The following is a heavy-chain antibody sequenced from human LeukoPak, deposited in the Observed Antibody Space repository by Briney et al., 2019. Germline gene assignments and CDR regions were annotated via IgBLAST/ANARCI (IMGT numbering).Heavy chain of an antibody. V-gene: IGHV3-23*01. CDR3: AKDLCRSGASCFLDH. CDR1: GFTFNIYT. CDR2: IIGSGDRT. D-gene: IGHD2-15*01. J-gene: IGHJ4*02. Sequence: QPGGSLRLSCAASGFTFNIYTMNWVRQAPGKGLEWVSAIIGSGDRTHYADSVEGRFTISRDNSKNTLYLQINSLRAEDTAVYYCAKDLCRSGASCFLDHWGQGALVTVSS.